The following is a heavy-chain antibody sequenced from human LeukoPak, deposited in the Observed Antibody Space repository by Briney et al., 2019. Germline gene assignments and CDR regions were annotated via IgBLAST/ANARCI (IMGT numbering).Heavy chain of an antibody. CDR1: GFTFTNYA. Sequence: QSGGSLRLSCEGSGFTFTNYAMSWVRQAPGKGLEWVSAISDSGGSTYYADSVKGRFTISRENSKNTLYLQMNSLRAEDTAVYYCAKDVTSLGASDYWGQGTLVTVSS. CDR2: ISDSGGST. V-gene: IGHV3-23*01. CDR3: AKDVTSLGASDY. D-gene: IGHD1-26*01. J-gene: IGHJ4*02.